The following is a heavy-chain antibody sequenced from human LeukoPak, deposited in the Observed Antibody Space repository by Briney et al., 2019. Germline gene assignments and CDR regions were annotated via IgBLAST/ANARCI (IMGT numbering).Heavy chain of an antibody. CDR3: VKRAYCGGDCYPDY. D-gene: IGHD2-21*02. J-gene: IGHJ4*02. V-gene: IGHV3-23*01. CDR1: GFTFTTFA. CDR2: INHSGAST. Sequence: GGSLRLSCAASGFTFTTFAMSWVRHTPGKGLQWVSAINHSGASTYYADSVRGRFTISRDNSRNTLYLQLNSLRVEDTAVYCCVKRAYCGGDCYPDYWGQGTLVTVSS.